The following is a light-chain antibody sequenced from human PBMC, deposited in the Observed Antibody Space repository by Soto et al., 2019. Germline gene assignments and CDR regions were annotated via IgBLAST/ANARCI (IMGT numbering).Light chain of an antibody. CDR3: HQYNNWPPKT. Sequence: EIVMTQSPATLSVSPGERATLSCRASQSVSSNLAWYQQKPGQAPRLLIYGASTRATGIPARFSGSGSGTEFTITISRLQSEDFAVYYCHQYNNWPPKTFGQGTKVEIK. J-gene: IGKJ1*01. CDR1: QSVSSN. V-gene: IGKV3-15*01. CDR2: GAS.